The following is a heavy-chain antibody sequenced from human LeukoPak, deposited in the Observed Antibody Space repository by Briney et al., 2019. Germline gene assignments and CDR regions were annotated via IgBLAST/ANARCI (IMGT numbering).Heavy chain of an antibody. CDR3: ARDRIFYDSSGYYPHYYYYGMDV. CDR1: AGSSSSYY. CDR2: IYYSGST. D-gene: IGHD3-22*01. V-gene: IGHV4-59*01. J-gene: IGHJ6*02. Sequence: KSSETLSLTGTVSAGSSSSYYWVWIRQAPGKGLEGMGYIYYSGSTNYHPSLKSRFTISVDTSKNQFSLQLSSVPAADTAVYYSARDRIFYDSSGYYPHYYYYGMDVWGQGTTVTVSS.